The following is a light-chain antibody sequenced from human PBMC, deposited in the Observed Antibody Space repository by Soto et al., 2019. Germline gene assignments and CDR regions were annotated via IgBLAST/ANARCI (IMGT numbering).Light chain of an antibody. J-gene: IGKJ1*01. CDR2: GAS. Sequence: EIVMPQSPATLSVSPGDRSTLSRRASQSVSNNLTWYQQKPGQAPRLLIYGASTRATGVPARFSGSGSGTEFTLTISSLQSEDLAVYYCQQYNNWPRMTVGQGTKVDIK. CDR1: QSVSNN. CDR3: QQYNNWPRMT. V-gene: IGKV3-15*01.